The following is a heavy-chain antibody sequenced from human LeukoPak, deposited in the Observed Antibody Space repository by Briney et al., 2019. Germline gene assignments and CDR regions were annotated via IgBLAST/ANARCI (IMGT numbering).Heavy chain of an antibody. J-gene: IGHJ5*02. D-gene: IGHD6-19*01. V-gene: IGHV4-59*08. CDR1: GGSISSYY. CDR3: ARHRAIAVAGTWFDP. Sequence: NPSETLSLTCTVSGGSISSYYWSWIRQPPGKGLEWIGYIYYSGSTNYNPSLKSRVTISVDTSKNQFSLKLSSVTAADTAVYYCARHRAIAVAGTWFDPWGQGTLVTVSS. CDR2: IYYSGST.